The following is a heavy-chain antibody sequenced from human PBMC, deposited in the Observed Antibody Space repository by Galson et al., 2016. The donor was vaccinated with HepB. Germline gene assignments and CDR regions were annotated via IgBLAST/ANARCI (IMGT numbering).Heavy chain of an antibody. CDR1: GYSFTSYW. D-gene: IGHD3-22*01. Sequence: QSGAEVKKPGESLRISCKGSGYSFTSYWISWVRQMPGKGREWMGRIDPSDSYTNYSPSFQGHVTISADKSISTAYLQWSSLKASDTAMYYCARLPNNYYDSSGYRSDAFDIWGQGTMVTVSS. CDR2: IDPSDSYT. V-gene: IGHV5-10-1*01. J-gene: IGHJ3*02. CDR3: ARLPNNYYDSSGYRSDAFDI.